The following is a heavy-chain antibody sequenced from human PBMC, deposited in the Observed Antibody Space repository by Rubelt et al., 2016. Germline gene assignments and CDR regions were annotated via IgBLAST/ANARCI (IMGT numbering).Heavy chain of an antibody. CDR1: GFTFSSYW. J-gene: IGHJ4*02. CDR2: ISSDGSNK. Sequence: VQLVESGGGLVKPGGSLRLSCAASGFTFSSYWMSWVRQAPGKGLEWVAIISSDGSNKYYADSVRGRFTISRDNSKNTLYLQMNGLRREDTAVYYCARGRSKFDYWGQGTLVTVSS. V-gene: IGHV3-30*03. CDR3: ARGRSKFDY. D-gene: IGHD1-26*01.